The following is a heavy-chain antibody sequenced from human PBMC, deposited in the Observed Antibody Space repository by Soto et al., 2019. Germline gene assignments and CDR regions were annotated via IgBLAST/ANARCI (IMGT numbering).Heavy chain of an antibody. D-gene: IGHD6-6*01. CDR2: IYYSGGT. CDR1: GGSISSGDYY. Sequence: PSETLSLTCTVSGGSISSGDYYWSWIRQPPGKGLEWIGSIYYSGGTYYNPSLKSRVTISVDTSKNQFSLKLRSVTAADTAVYYCASMPARRAEAGAYSYYGLDVWGQGTTVTVSS. V-gene: IGHV4-30-4*01. J-gene: IGHJ6*02. CDR3: ASMPARRAEAGAYSYYGLDV.